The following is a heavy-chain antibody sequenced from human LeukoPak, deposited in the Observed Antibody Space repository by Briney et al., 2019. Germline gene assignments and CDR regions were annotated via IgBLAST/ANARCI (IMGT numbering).Heavy chain of an antibody. CDR2: IKEDGSER. Sequence: PGGSLRLSCEGSAFIFSGHWMNWVRQTPGKGLEWVASIKEDGSERQYVDSVKGRFSISRDNTKGSLFLQLNSLRAEDTAVYYCGRLARNAWYAVDYWGQGTLVTVSS. CDR1: AFIFSGHW. CDR3: GRLARNAWYAVDY. J-gene: IGHJ4*02. D-gene: IGHD6-19*01. V-gene: IGHV3-7*03.